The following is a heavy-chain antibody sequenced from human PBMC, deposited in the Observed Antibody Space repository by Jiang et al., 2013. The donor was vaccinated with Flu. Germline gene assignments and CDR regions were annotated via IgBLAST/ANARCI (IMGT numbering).Heavy chain of an antibody. V-gene: IGHV4-34*01. J-gene: IGHJ3*02. CDR1: GGSFSGYY. CDR3: ARLPNDIVERPADAFDI. D-gene: IGHD2-15*01. CDR2: INHSGST. Sequence: VLLKPSETLSLTCAVYGGSFSGYYWSWIRQPPGKGLEWIGEINHSGSTNYNPSLKSRVTISVDTSKNQFSLKLSSVTAADTAVYYCARLPNDIVERPADAFDIWGQGTMVTVSS.